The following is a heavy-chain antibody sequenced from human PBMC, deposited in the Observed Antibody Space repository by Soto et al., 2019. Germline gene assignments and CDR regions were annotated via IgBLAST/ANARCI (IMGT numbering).Heavy chain of an antibody. D-gene: IGHD6-6*01. CDR1: SDSMNSGGYY. V-gene: IGHV4-31*03. CDR2: IYSNGDT. J-gene: IGHJ6*02. CDR3: ARRGGSSSGYYYYAMDV. Sequence: QVQLQESGPGLVKPSQTLSLTCSVSSDSMNSGGYYWSWIRQHPGKGLEWIGYIYSNGDTYYNPSIKCRVTISVDTSKNQFSLNLTSVTAAATAVYYCARRGGSSSGYYYYAMDVWGQGTTVTVSS.